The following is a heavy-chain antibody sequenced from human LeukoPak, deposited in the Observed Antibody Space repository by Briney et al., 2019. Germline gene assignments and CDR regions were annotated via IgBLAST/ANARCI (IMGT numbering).Heavy chain of an antibody. CDR1: GGSISSYY. CDR2: IYYSGST. J-gene: IGHJ3*02. CDR3: ARDVGITVFGVADDAFDI. D-gene: IGHD3-3*01. Sequence: PSETLSLPCTVSGGSISSYYWSGIRRPPGKGLEWIGYIYYSGSTNYNPSLKSRVTISVATSKNQFSRKLSSVAAADTAVYYCARDVGITVFGVADDAFDIWGQGTMVTVSS. V-gene: IGHV4-59*01.